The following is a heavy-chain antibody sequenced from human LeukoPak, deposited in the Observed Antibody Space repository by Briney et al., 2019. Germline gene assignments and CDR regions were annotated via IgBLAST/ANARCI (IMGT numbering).Heavy chain of an antibody. CDR3: ARDLIPFGVNSGVGY. V-gene: IGHV3-33*01. CDR2: IWFDGNNK. J-gene: IGHJ4*02. D-gene: IGHD3-10*01. CDR1: GFTLSRYG. Sequence: PGRSLRLSCVASGFTLSRYGMDWVRQAPGKGLEWVANIWFDGNNKSYADSVQARFNVSRDISENTLYLQMNSLRVEDTAVYYCARDLIPFGVNSGVGYWGQGILVTVSS.